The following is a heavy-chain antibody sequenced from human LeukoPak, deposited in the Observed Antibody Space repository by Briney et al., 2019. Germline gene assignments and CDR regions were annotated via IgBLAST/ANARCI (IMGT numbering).Heavy chain of an antibody. CDR3: ARRARTGSHTKGGFDY. CDR2: INHSGST. J-gene: IGHJ4*02. D-gene: IGHD1-26*01. V-gene: IGHV4-34*01. Sequence: SETLSLTCAVYGGSFSGYYWSWIRRPPGKGLEWIGEINHSGSTNYNPSLKSRVTISVDTSKNQFSLKLRSVTAADTAVYYCARRARTGSHTKGGFDYWGQGTLVTVSS. CDR1: GGSFSGYY.